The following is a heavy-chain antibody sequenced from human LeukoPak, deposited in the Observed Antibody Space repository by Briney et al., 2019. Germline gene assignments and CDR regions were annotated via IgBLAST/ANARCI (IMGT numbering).Heavy chain of an antibody. CDR2: VHYTGSA. CDR3: ASLRERSYYARGFDY. CDR1: DDSFNNDYYF. J-gene: IGHJ4*02. Sequence: PSETLSLTCSVSDDSFNNDYYFWAWIRQPPGKGLEWIGTVHYTGSAYYNPSLRSRLTISVDTSKNQFSLKLSSVTAADTAVYYCASLRERSYYARGFDYWGQGTLVTVSS. V-gene: IGHV4-39*01. D-gene: IGHD3-3*01.